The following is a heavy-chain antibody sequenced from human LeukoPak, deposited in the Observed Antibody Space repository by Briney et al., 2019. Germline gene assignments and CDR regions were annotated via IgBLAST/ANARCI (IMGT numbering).Heavy chain of an antibody. Sequence: SMKVSCKASGGTFSSYAISWVRQAPGQGLEWMGGIIPIFGTASYAQKFQGRVTMTRDTSTSTVYMELSSLRSEDTAVYYCARAAMVATSIFDYWGQGTLVTVSS. CDR3: ARAAMVATSIFDY. CDR2: IIPIFGTA. V-gene: IGHV1-69*05. J-gene: IGHJ4*02. CDR1: GGTFSSYA. D-gene: IGHD5-12*01.